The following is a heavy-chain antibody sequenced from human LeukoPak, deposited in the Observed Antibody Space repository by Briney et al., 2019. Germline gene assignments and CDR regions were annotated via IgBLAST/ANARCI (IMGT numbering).Heavy chain of an antibody. CDR1: GGSISSYY. CDR2: IYYSGST. Sequence: SETLSLTCTVSGGSISSYYWSWLRQPPGKGLEWLGYIYYSGSTNYNPSLKSRVTISVDTSKNQFSLKLSSVTAADTAVYYCARGEYGSGGFDYWGQGTLVTVSS. V-gene: IGHV4-59*01. J-gene: IGHJ4*02. D-gene: IGHD3-10*01. CDR3: ARGEYGSGGFDY.